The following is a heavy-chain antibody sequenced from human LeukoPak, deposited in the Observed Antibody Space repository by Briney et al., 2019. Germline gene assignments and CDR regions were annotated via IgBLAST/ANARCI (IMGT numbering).Heavy chain of an antibody. J-gene: IGHJ4*02. D-gene: IGHD1-26*01. CDR3: ARRGYHDYSGFDY. Sequence: PSETLSLTCTVSGGSIISSSYYWGWIRQPPGKGLEWVSSISGSSDDIYYADSVKGRFTVSRDNSKNSLYLQMKGLRAEDTALYYCARRGYHDYSGFDYWGQGALVTVSS. V-gene: IGHV3-21*06. CDR2: ISGSSDDI. CDR1: GGSIISSSYY.